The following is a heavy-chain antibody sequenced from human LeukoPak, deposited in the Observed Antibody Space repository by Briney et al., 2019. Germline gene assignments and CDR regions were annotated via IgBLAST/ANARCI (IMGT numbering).Heavy chain of an antibody. J-gene: IGHJ2*01. CDR3: ARHGMTQNWYFDL. CDR2: IYPGDSDT. D-gene: IGHD1-26*01. Sequence: GGSLKISCKGSGYSFTSYWIRWVRQIPGKGLEWMGIIYPGDSDTRYSPSFQGQVTISADKSISTAYLQWSSLKASDTAMYYCARHGMTQNWYFDLWGRGTLVTVSS. V-gene: IGHV5-51*01. CDR1: GYSFTSYW.